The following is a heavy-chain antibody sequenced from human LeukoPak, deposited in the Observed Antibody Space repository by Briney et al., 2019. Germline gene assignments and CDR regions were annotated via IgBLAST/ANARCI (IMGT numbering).Heavy chain of an antibody. CDR3: TRRHYGDYVVDN. Sequence: GGSLRLSCATSGFTFNGSALHWIRQASGQGLEWVGRIRSKAHRYATAYAASVKGRFTVSRDDSKNMAYLQMNGLKTEDTAIYYGTRRHYGDYVVDNWGQGTLVTVSS. D-gene: IGHD4-17*01. CDR2: IRSKAHRYAT. V-gene: IGHV3-73*01. CDR1: GFTFNGSA. J-gene: IGHJ4*02.